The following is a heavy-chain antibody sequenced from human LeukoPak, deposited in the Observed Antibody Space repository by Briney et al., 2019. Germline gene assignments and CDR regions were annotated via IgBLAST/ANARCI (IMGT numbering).Heavy chain of an antibody. Sequence: ASVKVSCKASGFGFSTYDINWVRQAAGQGLEWMGWINPKSNNTGFAQRFQGRVTMTTNTSINIAYMELGSLTSEDTAVYFRARGRGFLPAASPFDYWGQGTLVTVSS. CDR2: INPKSNNT. V-gene: IGHV1-8*01. J-gene: IGHJ4*02. D-gene: IGHD2-2*01. CDR3: ARGRGFLPAASPFDY. CDR1: GFGFSTYD.